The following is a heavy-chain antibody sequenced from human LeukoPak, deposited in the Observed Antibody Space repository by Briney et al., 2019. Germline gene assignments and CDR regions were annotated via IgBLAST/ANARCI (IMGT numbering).Heavy chain of an antibody. D-gene: IGHD6-19*01. V-gene: IGHV1-46*01. Sequence: GASVKVSCKASGYTFTSYYMHWVRQAPGQGLEWMGIINPSGGSTSYAQKFQGRVTMTRDTSISTAYMELSRLRSDDTAVYYCARPDAVAGTGAFDAFDIWGQGTMVTVSS. CDR2: INPSGGST. CDR1: GYTFTSYY. J-gene: IGHJ3*02. CDR3: ARPDAVAGTGAFDAFDI.